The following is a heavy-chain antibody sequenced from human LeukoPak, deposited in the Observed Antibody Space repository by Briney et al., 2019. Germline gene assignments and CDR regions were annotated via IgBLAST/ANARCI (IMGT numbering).Heavy chain of an antibody. V-gene: IGHV1-46*01. J-gene: IGHJ3*02. D-gene: IGHD1-26*01. CDR3: AREVHSGSFPSVYDAFDI. CDR2: INPSGGST. CDR1: GYTFTGYY. Sequence: ASVKVSCKASGYTFTGYYMHWVRQAPGQGLEWMGIINPSGGSTSYAQKFQGRVTMTRDMSTSTVYMELSSLRSEDTAVYYCAREVHSGSFPSVYDAFDIWGQGTMVTVSS.